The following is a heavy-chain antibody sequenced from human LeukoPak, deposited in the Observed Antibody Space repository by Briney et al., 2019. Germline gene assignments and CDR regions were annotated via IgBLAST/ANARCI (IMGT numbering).Heavy chain of an antibody. J-gene: IGHJ4*02. CDR2: ISPYNGNT. CDR1: GYDFTIVG. Sequence: GASVKVSFTASGYDFTIVGITWVRRAPGQGLEWMGWISPYNGNTRYSQKFQGRVAMTTDTSTTTAYMELRSLRSDDTAVYYCAKRVAGTSKYFDYWGQGTLVTVSS. D-gene: IGHD6-19*01. V-gene: IGHV1-18*01. CDR3: AKRVAGTSKYFDY.